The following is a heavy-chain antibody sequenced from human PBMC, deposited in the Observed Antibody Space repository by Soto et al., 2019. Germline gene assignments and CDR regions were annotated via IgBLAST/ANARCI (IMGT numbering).Heavy chain of an antibody. CDR2: IYYSGST. J-gene: IGHJ2*01. CDR3: SRVKLGIWYFDL. Sequence: QVQLQESGPGLVKPSQTLSLTCTVSGGSISSGGYYWSWSRQHPGKGLEWIGYIYYSGSTYYNPSLKSPVSISVDTSKNQFSLKLSSVTAADTAVYYCSRVKLGIWYFDLWGRGTLVTVSS. D-gene: IGHD7-27*01. CDR1: GGSISSGGYY. V-gene: IGHV4-31*01.